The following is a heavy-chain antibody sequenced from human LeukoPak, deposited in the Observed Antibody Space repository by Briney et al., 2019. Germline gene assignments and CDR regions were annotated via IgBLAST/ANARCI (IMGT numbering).Heavy chain of an antibody. V-gene: IGHV3-30-3*01. CDR2: ISYDGSNK. D-gene: IGHD5-12*01. CDR3: ACRYSGYEWYYSDY. J-gene: IGHJ4*02. Sequence: PGGSLRLSCAASGFTFSSYAMHWVRQAPGKGLEWVAVISYDGSNKYYADSVKGRFTISRDNSKNTLYLQMNSLRAEDTAVYYCACRYSGYEWYYSDYWGQGTLVTVSS. CDR1: GFTFSSYA.